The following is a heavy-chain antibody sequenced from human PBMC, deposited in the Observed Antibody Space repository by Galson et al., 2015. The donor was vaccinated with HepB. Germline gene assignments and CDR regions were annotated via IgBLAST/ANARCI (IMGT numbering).Heavy chain of an antibody. CDR1: GFSLSTSGVG. D-gene: IGHD1-26*01. V-gene: IGHV2-5*02. J-gene: IGHJ3*02. CDR2: IYWDDDK. CDR3: AHRRSIVGAPRRYAFDI. Sequence: PALVKPTQTLTLTCTFSGFSLSTSGVGVGWIRQPPGKALEWLALIYWDDDKRYSSSLKIRLTITKDTSKNQVVLTMTNMDPVDTATYYCAHRRSIVGAPRRYAFDIWGQGTMVIVSS.